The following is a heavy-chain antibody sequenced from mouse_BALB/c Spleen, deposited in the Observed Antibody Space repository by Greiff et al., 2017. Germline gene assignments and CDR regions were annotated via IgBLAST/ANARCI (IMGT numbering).Heavy chain of an antibody. D-gene: IGHD2-3*01. Sequence: DLVKPGASVTLSCKASGYSFTSYWMNWIKQRPGQSLEWIGRIAPGSGSTYYNEMFKGKATLTVDTSSSTGYLQLSSLSSEDSAVYLCARDGLAYGGQGTLAPASA. CDR2: IAPGSGST. J-gene: IGHJ3*01. V-gene: IGHV1S41*01. CDR3: ARDGLAY. CDR1: GYSFTSYW.